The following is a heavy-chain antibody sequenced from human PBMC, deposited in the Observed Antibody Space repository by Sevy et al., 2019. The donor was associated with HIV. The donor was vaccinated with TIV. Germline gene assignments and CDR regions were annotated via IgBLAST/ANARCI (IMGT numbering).Heavy chain of an antibody. CDR1: GGSFSGYY. V-gene: IGHV4-34*01. Sequence: SETLSLTCAVYGGSFSGYYWSWIRHPPGKGLEWIGEINHSGSTNYNPSLKSRVTISVDTSKNQFSLKLSSVTAADTAVYYCARRTSHYGDYYYYMDVWGKGTTVTVSS. D-gene: IGHD4-17*01. J-gene: IGHJ6*03. CDR3: ARRTSHYGDYYYYMDV. CDR2: INHSGST.